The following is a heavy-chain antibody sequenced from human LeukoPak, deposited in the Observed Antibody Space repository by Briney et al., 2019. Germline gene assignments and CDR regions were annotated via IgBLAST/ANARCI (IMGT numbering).Heavy chain of an antibody. CDR3: ARDLGVYSRYYFDY. CDR2: ITSGGST. V-gene: IGHV3-23*01. Sequence: SGGSLRLSCAASGFSLSSYMMSWVRQAPGQGLEWVSTITSGGSTYYVDSVRGRFTISRDNSENTLYLQMNSLRVEDTAVYYCARDLGVYSRYYFDYWGQGTLVTVSS. D-gene: IGHD2-8*01. J-gene: IGHJ4*02. CDR1: GFSLSSYM.